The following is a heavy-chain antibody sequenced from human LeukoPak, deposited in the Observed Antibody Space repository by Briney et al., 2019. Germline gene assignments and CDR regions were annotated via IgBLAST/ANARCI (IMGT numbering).Heavy chain of an antibody. D-gene: IGHD3-10*01. Sequence: PSETLSLTCTVSGGSISSYYWSWIRQPPRKGLEWSGYIYYSGSTNYNPSLKSRVTISVDTSKNQFSLKLSSVTAADTAVYYCARRVVRGAFDYWGQGTLVTVSS. CDR1: GGSISSYY. CDR2: IYYSGST. CDR3: ARRVVRGAFDY. V-gene: IGHV4-59*01. J-gene: IGHJ4*02.